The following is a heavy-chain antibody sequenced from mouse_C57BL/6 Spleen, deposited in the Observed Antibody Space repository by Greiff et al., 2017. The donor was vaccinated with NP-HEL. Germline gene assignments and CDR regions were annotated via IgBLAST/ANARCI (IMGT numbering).Heavy chain of an antibody. J-gene: IGHJ4*01. CDR1: GYAFSSSW. CDR3: ARKRDYDYGAMDY. V-gene: IGHV1-82*01. CDR2: IYPGDGDT. D-gene: IGHD2-4*01. Sequence: VQLQQSGPELVKPGASVKISCKASGYAFSSSWMNWVKQRPGKGLEWIGRIYPGDGDTNYNGKFKGKATLTADKSSSTAYMQLSSLTSEDSAVYFCARKRDYDYGAMDYWGQGTSVTVSS.